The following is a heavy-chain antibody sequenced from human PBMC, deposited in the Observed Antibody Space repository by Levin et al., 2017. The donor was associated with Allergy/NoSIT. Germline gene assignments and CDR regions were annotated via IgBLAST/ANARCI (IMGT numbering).Heavy chain of an antibody. Sequence: GESLKISCTASGFTFSSYAMSWVRQAPGKGLEWVSTIRGSGDSTYYADSVKGRFTISRDNFKNTLYLQMNSLRAEDTAVYYCANNRWLDDTPPNYYYYYYMDVWGKGTTVTVSS. D-gene: IGHD3-10*01. CDR1: GFTFSSYA. V-gene: IGHV3-23*01. J-gene: IGHJ6*03. CDR2: IRGSGDST. CDR3: ANNRWLDDTPPNYYYYYYMDV.